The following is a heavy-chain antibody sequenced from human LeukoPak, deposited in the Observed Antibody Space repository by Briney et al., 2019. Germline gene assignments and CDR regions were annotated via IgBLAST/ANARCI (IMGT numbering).Heavy chain of an antibody. D-gene: IGHD2-2*02. CDR1: GGSISSYY. CDR3: ARYCSSTSCYTDDAFDI. V-gene: IGHV4-59*01. CDR2: IYYSGST. Sequence: SETLSLTCTVSGGSISSYYWSWIRQPPGKGLEWIGYIYYSGSTNYNPSLKSRVTISVDTSKNQFSLKLSSVTAADPAVYYCARYCSSTSCYTDDAFDIGGQGKMSTASS. J-gene: IGHJ3*02.